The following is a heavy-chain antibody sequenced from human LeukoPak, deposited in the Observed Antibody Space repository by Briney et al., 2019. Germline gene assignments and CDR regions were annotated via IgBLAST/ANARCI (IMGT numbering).Heavy chain of an antibody. Sequence: GRSLRLSCAASGFTFSSYGMHWVRQAPGKVLEWVAVIWYDGSNKYYADSVKGRFTISRDNSKNTLYLQMNSLRAEDTAVYYCAKLPGDCDSSGYYYPDAFDIWGQGTMVTVSS. D-gene: IGHD3-22*01. CDR3: AKLPGDCDSSGYYYPDAFDI. CDR1: GFTFSSYG. CDR2: IWYDGSNK. J-gene: IGHJ3*02. V-gene: IGHV3-33*06.